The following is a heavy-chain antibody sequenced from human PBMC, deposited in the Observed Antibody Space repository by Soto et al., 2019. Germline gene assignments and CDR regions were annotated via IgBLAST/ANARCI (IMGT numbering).Heavy chain of an antibody. CDR2: IHGSGSA. D-gene: IGHD6-13*01. J-gene: IGHJ5*02. Sequence: LPETLSLTCTVSNGSISNFYWNWIRQSAGKGLEWIGRIHGSGSATYNPSLRSRVTMSVDTSKNQFSLKVNSVTGADTAVYYCARSSHKESWFDPWGQGTLVTVSS. CDR3: ARSSHKESWFDP. V-gene: IGHV4-4*07. CDR1: NGSISNFY.